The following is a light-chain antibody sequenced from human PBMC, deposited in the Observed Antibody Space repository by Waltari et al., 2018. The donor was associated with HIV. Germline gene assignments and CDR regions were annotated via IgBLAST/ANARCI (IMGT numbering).Light chain of an antibody. V-gene: IGKV3-20*01. Sequence: EIVLTQSPATLSLSPGERATLSCRASQSVSSSLAWYQQKPGQAPRLLIYGASIRASGVPDRFIGSGAGTDFTLTISRLEPEDFAVYLCQQYGSSPLTFGGGTRVEI. J-gene: IGKJ4*01. CDR1: QSVSSS. CDR3: QQYGSSPLT. CDR2: GAS.